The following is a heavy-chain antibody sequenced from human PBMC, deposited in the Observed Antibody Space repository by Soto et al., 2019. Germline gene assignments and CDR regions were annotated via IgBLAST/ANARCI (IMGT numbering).Heavy chain of an antibody. CDR2: IYHSGST. CDR1: GGSISSGGYY. Sequence: SETLSLTCTVSGGSISSGGYYWSWIRQPPGKGLEWIGYIYHSGSTNHNPSLKSRVTISVDTSKNQFSLKLSSVTAADTAVYYCARHNGAGSWSGSTHFDYWGQGTLVTVSS. V-gene: IGHV4-61*08. J-gene: IGHJ4*02. CDR3: ARHNGAGSWSGSTHFDY. D-gene: IGHD6-13*01.